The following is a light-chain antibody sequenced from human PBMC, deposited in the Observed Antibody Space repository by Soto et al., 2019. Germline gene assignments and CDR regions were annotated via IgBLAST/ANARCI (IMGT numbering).Light chain of an antibody. J-gene: IGKJ1*01. CDR3: LQDNNYPLT. V-gene: IGKV1-6*01. CDR2: AAS. Sequence: AIPMTQSPSSLSASVGDRVTITCRASQAIRNDLGWYQQKPGKAPQLLIYAASNLQSGVPSRFSGSGSGTDFTLTISSLQPEDFAVYYCLQDNNYPLTFGQGTKVEIK. CDR1: QAIRND.